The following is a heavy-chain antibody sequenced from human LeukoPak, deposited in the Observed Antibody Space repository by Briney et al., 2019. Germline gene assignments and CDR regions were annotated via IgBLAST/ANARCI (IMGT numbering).Heavy chain of an antibody. D-gene: IGHD1-26*01. CDR2: IKQDGSEK. Sequence: GSLRLSCAASGFTFSSYWMSWVRQAPGKGLEWVANIKQDGSEKYYVDSVKGRFTISRDNAKNSLYLQMNSLRAEDTAVYYCARDAVWQLQAIDYWGQGTLVTVSS. J-gene: IGHJ4*02. CDR1: GFTFSSYW. V-gene: IGHV3-7*01. CDR3: ARDAVWQLQAIDY.